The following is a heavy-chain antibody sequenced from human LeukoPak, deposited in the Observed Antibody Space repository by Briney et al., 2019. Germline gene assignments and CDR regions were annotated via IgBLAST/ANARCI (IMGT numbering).Heavy chain of an antibody. D-gene: IGHD2-2*01. CDR3: ARGPPAKPGTGYYYGMDV. V-gene: IGHV4-31*03. J-gene: IGHJ6*02. CDR1: GGSISSGGYY. Sequence: SETLSLTCTVSGGSISSGGYYWSWIRQHPGKGLEWIGYIYYSGSTYYNPSLKSRVTISVDTSKNQFSLKLSSVTAADTAVYYCARGPPAKPGTGYYYGMDVWGQGTTVTVSS. CDR2: IYYSGST.